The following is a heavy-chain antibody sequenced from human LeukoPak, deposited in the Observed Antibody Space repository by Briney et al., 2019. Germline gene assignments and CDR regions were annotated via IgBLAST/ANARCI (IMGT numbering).Heavy chain of an antibody. CDR2: IIPIFGTA. V-gene: IGHV1-69*01. CDR1: GCTFSSYA. CDR3: ARGLSSSSLRYFDSSDYYYGMDV. Sequence: SLKVSCKASGCTFSSYAISWVRQAPGQGLEWMGGIIPIFGTANYAQKFQGRVTITADESTSTAYMELSSLRSEDTAVYYCARGLSSSSLRYFDSSDYYYGMDVWGQGTTVTVSS. J-gene: IGHJ6*02. D-gene: IGHD3-9*01.